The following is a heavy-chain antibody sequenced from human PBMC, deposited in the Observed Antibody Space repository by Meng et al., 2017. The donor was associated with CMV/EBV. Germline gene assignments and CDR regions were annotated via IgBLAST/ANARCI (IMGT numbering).Heavy chain of an antibody. Sequence: YTISWVRQAPGQGHEWMGRIIPILGIANYAQKFQGRVTITADKSTSTAYMELSSLRSEDTAVYYCASGYYDSSGYAKYYYYYGMDVWGQGTTVTVSS. CDR3: ASGYYDSSGYAKYYYYYGMDV. CDR2: IIPILGIA. CDR1: YT. D-gene: IGHD3-22*01. V-gene: IGHV1-69*02. J-gene: IGHJ6*02.